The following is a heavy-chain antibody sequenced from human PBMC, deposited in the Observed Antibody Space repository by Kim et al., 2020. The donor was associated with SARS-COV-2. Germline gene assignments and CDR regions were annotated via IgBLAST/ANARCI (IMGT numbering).Heavy chain of an antibody. Sequence: SETLSLTCAVSGGSISSSNWWSWVRQPPGKGLEWIGEISHSGSTNYNPSLKSRVTISVDKSKNQFSLKLTSVTAADTAVYFCARYCSSTSCYAPHLYYYYGMDGGGQGTTVTVS. D-gene: IGHD2-2*01. CDR1: GGSISSSNW. J-gene: IGHJ6*02. V-gene: IGHV4-4*02. CDR3: ARYCSSTSCYAPHLYYYYGMDG. CDR2: ISHSGST.